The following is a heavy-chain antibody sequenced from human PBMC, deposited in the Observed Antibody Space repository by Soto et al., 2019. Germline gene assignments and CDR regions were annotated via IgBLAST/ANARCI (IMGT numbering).Heavy chain of an antibody. CDR1: GFTFTSSA. D-gene: IGHD5-12*01. Sequence: SVKVSCKASGFTFTSSAVQWVRQARGQRLEWIGWIVVGSGNTKYSQKFQGRVTITRDTSATTAYMELSNLRSEDTAVYYCAREDGSSNWFFDLWGRGALVTVSS. J-gene: IGHJ2*01. V-gene: IGHV1-58*01. CDR2: IVVGSGNT. CDR3: AREDGSSNWFFDL.